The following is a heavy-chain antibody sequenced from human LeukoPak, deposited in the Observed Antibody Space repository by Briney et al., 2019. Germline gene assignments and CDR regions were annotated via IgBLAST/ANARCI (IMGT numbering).Heavy chain of an antibody. Sequence: ASVKVSCKASGYTFTSYGISWVRQAPGQGLEGMGWISAYNGNTNYAQKLQGRVTMTTDTSTSTAYMELSSLRSEDTAVYYCAYGYCSSTSCYPPFYYFDYWGQGTLVTVSS. V-gene: IGHV1-18*01. CDR1: GYTFTSYG. CDR3: AYGYCSSTSCYPPFYYFDY. D-gene: IGHD2-2*01. J-gene: IGHJ4*02. CDR2: ISAYNGNT.